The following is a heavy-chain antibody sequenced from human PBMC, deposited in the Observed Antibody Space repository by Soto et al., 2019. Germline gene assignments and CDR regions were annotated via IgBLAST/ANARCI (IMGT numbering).Heavy chain of an antibody. CDR2: LPGGTTAT. Sequence: ASVKGSCRALGHRCPYHGSHCYCPTSGHNTERSGWLPGGTTATKYSQRFQGRLTFTRDTSAGTIYMELSSLTSEDTAIYYCARDDSGYSGSHYIDYFNFWGQGTLVTVSS. CDR1: GHRCPYHG. V-gene: IGHV1-3*01. CDR3: ARDDSGYSGSHYIDYFNF. J-gene: IGHJ4*02. D-gene: IGHD1-26*01.